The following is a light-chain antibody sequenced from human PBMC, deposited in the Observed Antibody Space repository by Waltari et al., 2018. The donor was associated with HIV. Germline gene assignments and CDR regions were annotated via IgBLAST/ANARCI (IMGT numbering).Light chain of an antibody. J-gene: IGLJ1*01. V-gene: IGLV2-8*01. CDR2: EGS. Sequence: QSALTQPPSASGSPGQSVTISCTGTSSDVGGYDYVSWSQHHPGKVPRLIMYEGSKRPSGVPDRFSGFKSGNTASLTVSGLQAEDEADYYCTSYAGSGEYVFGTGTKVTVL. CDR3: TSYAGSGEYV. CDR1: SSDVGGYDY.